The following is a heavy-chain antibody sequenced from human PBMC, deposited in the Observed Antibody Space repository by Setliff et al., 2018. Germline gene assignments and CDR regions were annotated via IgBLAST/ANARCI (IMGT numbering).Heavy chain of an antibody. CDR2: ISSSGGTT. CDR3: GRGSFVGATIGYDY. CDR1: GFTFSSYA. V-gene: IGHV3-23*01. Sequence: GGSLRLSCVASGFTFSSYAMNWVRQAPGKGLEWVSSISSSGGTTYDADSVKGRFTISRDNSKNTLYLQMNSLRAEDTAVYYCGRGSFVGATIGYDYWGQGTLVTVSS. D-gene: IGHD1-26*01. J-gene: IGHJ4*02.